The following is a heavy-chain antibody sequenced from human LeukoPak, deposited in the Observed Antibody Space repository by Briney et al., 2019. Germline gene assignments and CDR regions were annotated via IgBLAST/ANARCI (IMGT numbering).Heavy chain of an antibody. J-gene: IGHJ4*02. V-gene: IGHV3-64*01. CDR1: GFTFSSYA. Sequence: GGSLRLSCAASGFTFSSYAMHWVRQAPGKGLEYVSAISSNGGNTYYANSVKGRFTISRDNSKNTLYLQMGSLRAEDMAVYYCATGEFDYWGQGTLVTVSS. CDR2: ISSNGGNT. D-gene: IGHD1-26*01. CDR3: ATGEFDY.